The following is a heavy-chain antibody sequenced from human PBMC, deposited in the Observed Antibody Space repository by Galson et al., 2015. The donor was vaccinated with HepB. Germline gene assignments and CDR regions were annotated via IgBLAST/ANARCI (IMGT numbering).Heavy chain of an antibody. V-gene: IGHV3-23*01. CDR2: VTGSGSST. CDR3: AKDAENSYFQH. Sequence: SLRLSCAVSGFTFSAYAMNWVRQAPGKGLEWVSTVTGSGSSTWYADSVKGRFTISRDNSKNTLYLQMDSLRAEDTALYYCAKDAENSYFQHWVQGTLVTVSS. CDR1: GFTFSAYA. D-gene: IGHD2-21*01. J-gene: IGHJ1*01.